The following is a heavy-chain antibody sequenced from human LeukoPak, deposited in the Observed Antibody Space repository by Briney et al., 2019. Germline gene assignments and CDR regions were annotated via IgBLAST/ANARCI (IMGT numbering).Heavy chain of an antibody. J-gene: IGHJ5*02. CDR1: GFTFSSYG. Sequence: GGSLRLSCAASGFTFSSYGMHWVRQAPGKGLEWVAAIWYDGSNKYYADSVKGRFTISRDNSKNTLYLQMNSLRAEDTAVYYCAREYCSSTSCYAEQRFDPWGQGTLVTVSS. CDR2: IWYDGSNK. D-gene: IGHD2-2*01. V-gene: IGHV3-33*01. CDR3: AREYCSSTSCYAEQRFDP.